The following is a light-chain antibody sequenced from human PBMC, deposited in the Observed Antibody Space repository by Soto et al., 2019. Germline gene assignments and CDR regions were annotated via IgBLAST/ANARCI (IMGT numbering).Light chain of an antibody. CDR2: EGS. Sequence: QSTLTQPASVSGSPGQSITISCTGTSSDVGSYNLVSWYQYHPGKAPKLMIYEGSKRPSGVSNRFSGSKSGNTASLTISGLQAEDEADYYCCSYAGTSTLLFGGGTQLTVL. J-gene: IGLJ2*01. CDR1: SSDVGSYNL. CDR3: CSYAGTSTLL. V-gene: IGLV2-23*01.